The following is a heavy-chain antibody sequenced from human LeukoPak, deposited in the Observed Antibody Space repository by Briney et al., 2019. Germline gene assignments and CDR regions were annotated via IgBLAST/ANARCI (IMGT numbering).Heavy chain of an antibody. CDR2: IIPIFGTA. D-gene: IGHD6-13*01. CDR3: AREGSSSSRANWFDP. V-gene: IGHV1-69*06. CDR1: GGTFSSYA. J-gene: IGHJ5*02. Sequence: SVKVSCKASGGTFSSYAISWVRQAPGQGLEWMGGIIPIFGTANYAQKFQGRVTITADKSTSTAYMELSSLRSEDTAVYYCAREGSSSSRANWFDPWGQGTLVTVSS.